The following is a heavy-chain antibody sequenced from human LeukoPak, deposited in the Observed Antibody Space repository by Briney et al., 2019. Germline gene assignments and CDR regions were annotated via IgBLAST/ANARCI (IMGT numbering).Heavy chain of an antibody. V-gene: IGHV4-59*01. CDR2: IYGRGGT. J-gene: IGHJ4*02. CDR3: AREDAWGNKTPKGHFDH. D-gene: IGHD3-16*01. Sequence: SETLSLTCTASGSSISSYYWSWIRQPPGKGLEWIGYIYGRGGTNYNPSLKSRITISLDTSKNQFSLKLNSVTAADTAVYYCAREDAWGNKTPKGHFDHWGQGALVTVSS. CDR1: GSSISSYY.